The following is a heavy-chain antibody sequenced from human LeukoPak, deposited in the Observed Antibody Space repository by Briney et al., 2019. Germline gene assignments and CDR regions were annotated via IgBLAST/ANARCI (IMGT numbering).Heavy chain of an antibody. CDR2: ISWNSGSI. CDR3: AKGSELYYDSSGYYEG. Sequence: PGRSLRLSCAASGFTFDDYAMHWVRQAPGKGLEWVSGISWNSGSIGYADSVKGRFTISRDNAKNSLYLQMNSPRAEDTALYYCAKGSELYYDSSGYYEGWGQGTLVTVSS. CDR1: GFTFDDYA. V-gene: IGHV3-9*01. J-gene: IGHJ4*02. D-gene: IGHD3-22*01.